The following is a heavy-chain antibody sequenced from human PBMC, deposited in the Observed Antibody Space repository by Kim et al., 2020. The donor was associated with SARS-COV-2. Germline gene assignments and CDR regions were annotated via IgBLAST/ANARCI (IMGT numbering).Heavy chain of an antibody. CDR3: ARQDYGDFYYFDY. D-gene: IGHD4-17*01. J-gene: IGHJ4*02. V-gene: IGHV5-10-1*01. Sequence: SPSFQGHVTISADKSISTAYLQWSSLKASDTAMYYCARQDYGDFYYFDYWGQGTLVTVSS.